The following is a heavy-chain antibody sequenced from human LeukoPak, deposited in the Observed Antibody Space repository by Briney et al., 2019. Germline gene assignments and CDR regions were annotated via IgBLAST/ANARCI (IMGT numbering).Heavy chain of an antibody. V-gene: IGHV3-73*01. Sequence: GGSLKLSCAASGFTLSGSAMHWVRQASGKGLEWVGRIRSKANSYAAAYAASVKGRFTISRDDSKNTAYLQMNSLKTEDTAVYYCTRRDCSGGSCYLDYWGQGTLVTVSS. D-gene: IGHD2-15*01. J-gene: IGHJ4*02. CDR3: TRRDCSGGSCYLDY. CDR1: GFTLSGSA. CDR2: IRSKANSYAA.